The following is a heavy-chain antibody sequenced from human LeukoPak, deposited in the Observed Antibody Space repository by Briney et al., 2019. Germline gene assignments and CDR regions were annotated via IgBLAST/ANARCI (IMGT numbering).Heavy chain of an antibody. J-gene: IGHJ4*02. CDR2: IYPVDSDT. CDR1: GYSFTDNW. Sequence: KNGESLKISCKGPGYSFTDNWIGWVRQMPGKGLEWMGIIYPVDSDTRYSPSFQGQVTMSVDKSISIAYLQWSSLKASDTAMYYCARRRGSGWNFFDYWGQGTLVTVSS. D-gene: IGHD6-19*01. V-gene: IGHV5-51*01. CDR3: ARRRGSGWNFFDY.